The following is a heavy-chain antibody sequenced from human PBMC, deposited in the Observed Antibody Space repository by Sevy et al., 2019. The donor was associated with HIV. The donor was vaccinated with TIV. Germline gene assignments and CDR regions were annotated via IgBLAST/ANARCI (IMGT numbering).Heavy chain of an antibody. J-gene: IGHJ4*02. Sequence: GGSLRLSCVASGFTFNKAWMSWVRQAPGKGLEWVGRIKSKTDGATRDLAAPVKGRIIISSDDSKNTLYLQISNLKIEDTGVYFCAAGVGASDFDYWGQGTLVTVSS. D-gene: IGHD1-26*01. CDR3: AAGVGASDFDY. V-gene: IGHV3-15*01. CDR2: IKSKTDGATR. CDR1: GFTFNKAW.